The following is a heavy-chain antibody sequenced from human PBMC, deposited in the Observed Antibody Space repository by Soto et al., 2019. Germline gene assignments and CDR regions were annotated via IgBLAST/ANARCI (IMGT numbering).Heavy chain of an antibody. Sequence: EEQLLESGGGLIQPGGSLRLACAASGFTFSSYAMTWVRQAPGKGLEWVSSISFSDGGTYYADSVKGRLTISRDNSKNALFLQMNSLRVEDTAVYYCVKDDSILGRRYVDLWRRGTLVNVSS. CDR3: VKDDSILGRRYVDL. D-gene: IGHD3-9*01. J-gene: IGHJ2*01. CDR2: ISFSDGGT. CDR1: GFTFSSYA. V-gene: IGHV3-23*01.